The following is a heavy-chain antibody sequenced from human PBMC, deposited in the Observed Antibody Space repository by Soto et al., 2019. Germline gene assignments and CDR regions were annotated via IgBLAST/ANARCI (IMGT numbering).Heavy chain of an antibody. J-gene: IGHJ4*02. Sequence: QVQLVESGGGVVQPGRSLRLSCAASGFTFSSYGMHWVRQAPGKGLEWVAVISYDGSNKYYADSVKGRFTISRDNSKNTLYLQMNGLRAEDTAVYYCAKDLVAVAGTFDYWGQGTLVTVSS. V-gene: IGHV3-30*18. D-gene: IGHD6-19*01. CDR2: ISYDGSNK. CDR1: GFTFSSYG. CDR3: AKDLVAVAGTFDY.